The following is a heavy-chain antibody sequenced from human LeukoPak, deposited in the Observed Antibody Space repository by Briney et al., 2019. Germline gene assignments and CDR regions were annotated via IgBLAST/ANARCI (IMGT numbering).Heavy chain of an antibody. CDR1: GFTFSSYW. CDR2: INSDGSST. D-gene: IGHD6-6*01. V-gene: IGHV3-74*01. CDR3: ARGLSGYASSLGY. J-gene: IGHJ4*02. Sequence: GGSLRLSCAASGFTFSSYWMHWVRQAPGKGLEWVSRINSDGSSTSYADSVRGRFSIPRDNAKNTLYLQMNSLRAEDTAVYYCARGLSGYASSLGYWGRGTLVTVSA.